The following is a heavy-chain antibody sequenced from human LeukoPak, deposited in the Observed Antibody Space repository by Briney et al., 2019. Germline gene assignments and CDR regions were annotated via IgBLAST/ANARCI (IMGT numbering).Heavy chain of an antibody. CDR2: ISGSGGST. CDR3: AKDLAPYYYYGMDV. CDR1: GFTFSSYA. V-gene: IGHV3-23*01. Sequence: GGSLRLSCAASGFTFSSYAMSWVRQAPGKGLEWVSAISGSGGSTYYADSVKGRFTISRDNSKNTLYLQMNSLRAEDTAVYYCAKDLAPYYYYGMDVWGKGTTVTVSS. J-gene: IGHJ6*04.